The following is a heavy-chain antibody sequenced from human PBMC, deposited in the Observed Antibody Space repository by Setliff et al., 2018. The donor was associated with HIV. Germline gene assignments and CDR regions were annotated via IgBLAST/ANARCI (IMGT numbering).Heavy chain of an antibody. CDR3: ARGLSIFGVATPGFYSFMDV. D-gene: IGHD3-3*01. CDR2: IYYSGST. Sequence: SETLSLTCTVSGGSISSHYWGWIRQPPGKGLEWIGYIYYSGSTNYNPSLKSRVTISVDTSKKQFSLKLSSVTAVDTAVYYCARGLSIFGVATPGFYSFMDVWGKGTTVTVSS. J-gene: IGHJ6*03. V-gene: IGHV4-59*11. CDR1: GGSISSHY.